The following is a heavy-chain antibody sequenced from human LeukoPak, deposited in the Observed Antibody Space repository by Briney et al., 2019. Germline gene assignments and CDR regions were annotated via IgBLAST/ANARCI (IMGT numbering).Heavy chain of an antibody. CDR1: GFTFSSYA. CDR2: ISGSGGST. D-gene: IGHD1-1*01. Sequence: GGSLRLSCAASGFTFSSYAMSWVRQAPGKGLEWVSAISGSGGSTYYADSVKGRFTISRDNSKNTLYLQMNSLRAEDTAVYYCAKVLERLGVASYYYYNMDVWGKGTTVTVSS. CDR3: AKVLERLGVASYYYYNMDV. V-gene: IGHV3-23*01. J-gene: IGHJ6*03.